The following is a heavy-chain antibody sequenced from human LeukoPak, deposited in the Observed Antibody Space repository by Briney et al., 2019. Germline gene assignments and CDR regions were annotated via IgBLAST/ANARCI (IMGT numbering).Heavy chain of an antibody. Sequence: SETLSLTCSVSGGSISTTSYYWAWIRQPPGKGLEWIGTIHHSGTTYHNPSLKSRVTISVDTSMHQFSLKLNSVTAADTAVYYCARHPNSYDAFDIWGQGTVVTVSS. CDR3: ARHPNSYDAFDI. CDR1: GGSISTTSYY. D-gene: IGHD5-18*01. J-gene: IGHJ3*02. CDR2: IHHSGTT. V-gene: IGHV4-39*01.